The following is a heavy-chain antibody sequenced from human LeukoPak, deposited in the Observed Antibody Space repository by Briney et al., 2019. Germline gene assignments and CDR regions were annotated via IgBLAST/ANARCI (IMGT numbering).Heavy chain of an antibody. CDR3: ASPPPSYSSGWYQRY. J-gene: IGHJ4*02. CDR2: ISSSGSTI. V-gene: IGHV3-48*03. CDR1: GFTFSSYE. Sequence: GGSLRLSCAASGFTFSSYEMNWVRQAPGKGLEWVSYISSSGSTIYYADSVKGRFTISRDNAKNSLYLQTNSLRAEDTAVYYCASPPPSYSSGWYQRYWGQGTLVTVS. D-gene: IGHD6-19*01.